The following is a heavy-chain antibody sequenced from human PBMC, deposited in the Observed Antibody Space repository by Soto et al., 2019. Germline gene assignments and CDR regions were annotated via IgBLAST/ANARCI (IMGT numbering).Heavy chain of an antibody. CDR3: ARFGITMLRGDMDV. CDR1: GYRFNNYW. D-gene: IGHD3-10*01. V-gene: IGHV5-51*01. Sequence: GESLKISCKGSGYRFNNYWIGWVRQMPGKGLEWMGTIYPGDSDTRYSPSFEGQVTISADKSISTAYLQWSSLKASDTAMYYCARFGITMLRGDMDVWGQGTKVTVSS. CDR2: IYPGDSDT. J-gene: IGHJ6*02.